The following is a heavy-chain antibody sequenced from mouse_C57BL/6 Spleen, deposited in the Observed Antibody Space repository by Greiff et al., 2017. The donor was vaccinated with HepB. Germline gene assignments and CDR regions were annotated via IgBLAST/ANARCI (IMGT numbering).Heavy chain of an antibody. Sequence: EVMLVESGPGMVNPSQSLSLTCTVPGYSITSGYDWHWIRHFPGNKLEWMGYISYSGSTNYNPSLNSRISSTHDTSKNHFFLKLNSVTTEDTATYYCARVDYDDAMDYWGQGTSVTVSS. J-gene: IGHJ4*01. D-gene: IGHD2-4*01. V-gene: IGHV3-1*01. CDR2: ISYSGST. CDR3: ARVDYDDAMDY. CDR1: GYSITSGYD.